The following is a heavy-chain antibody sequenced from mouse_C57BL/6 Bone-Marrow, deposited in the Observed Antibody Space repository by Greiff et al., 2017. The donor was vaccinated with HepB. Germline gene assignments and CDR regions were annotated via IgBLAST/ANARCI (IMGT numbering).Heavy chain of an antibody. D-gene: IGHD1-1*01. V-gene: IGHV5-4*01. Sequence: EVQVVESGGGLVKPGGSLKLSCAASGFTFSSYAMSWVRQTPEKRLEWVATISDGGSYTYYPDNVKGRFTISRDNAKNNLYLQMSHLKSEDTAMYYCARDPPTTVVAPGAMDYWGQGTSVTVSS. CDR1: GFTFSSYA. J-gene: IGHJ4*01. CDR2: ISDGGSYT. CDR3: ARDPPTTVVAPGAMDY.